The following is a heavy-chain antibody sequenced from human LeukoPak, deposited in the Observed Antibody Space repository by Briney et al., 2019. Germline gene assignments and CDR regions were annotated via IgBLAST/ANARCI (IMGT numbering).Heavy chain of an antibody. V-gene: IGHV3-30*02. Sequence: GGSLRLSCAASGFIFSNYAMHRVRQAPGKGLEWVAFIRYDGNNKYYADSVRGRFTISRDNSKSTLYLQMNSLRAEDTAVYYCAKDIGASRNFDYWGQGTLVTVSS. CDR2: IRYDGNNK. CDR3: AKDIGASRNFDY. J-gene: IGHJ4*02. D-gene: IGHD4/OR15-4a*01. CDR1: GFIFSNYA.